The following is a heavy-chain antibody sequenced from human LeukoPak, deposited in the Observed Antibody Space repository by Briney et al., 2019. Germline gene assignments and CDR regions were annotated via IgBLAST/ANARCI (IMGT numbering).Heavy chain of an antibody. D-gene: IGHD3-10*01. Sequence: ASVKVSCKASGYTFTGYYMHWVRQAPGQGLERMGWINPNSGGTNYAQKFQGRVTMTRDTSISTAYMELSRLRSDDTAVYYCARDARKNEGTYYGSGYYYMDVWGKGTTVTVSS. CDR2: INPNSGGT. J-gene: IGHJ6*03. V-gene: IGHV1-2*02. CDR1: GYTFTGYY. CDR3: ARDARKNEGTYYGSGYYYMDV.